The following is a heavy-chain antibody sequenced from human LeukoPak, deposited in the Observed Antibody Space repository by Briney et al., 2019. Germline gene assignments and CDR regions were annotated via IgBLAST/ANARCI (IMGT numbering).Heavy chain of an antibody. J-gene: IGHJ5*02. CDR1: GFTFSSYA. V-gene: IGHV3-23*01. CDR3: ASSSGSPGTFDQ. CDR2: ISGSGTST. Sequence: GGSLRLSCAASGFTFSSYAMSWVRQAPGKGLEWVSAISGSGTSTYYADSVQGRFTISRDNSKNTLFLQMNSLRAEDTAVYYCASSSGSPGTFDQWGQGTLVTVSS. D-gene: IGHD1-26*01.